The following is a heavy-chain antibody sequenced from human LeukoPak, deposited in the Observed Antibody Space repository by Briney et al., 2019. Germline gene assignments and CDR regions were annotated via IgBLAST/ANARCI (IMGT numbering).Heavy chain of an antibody. J-gene: IGHJ6*03. Sequence: GGSLRLSCAASGFTFSSYGMSWVRQAPGKGLEWVSAISGSGGSTYYADSVKGRFTISRDNSQNTVSLQVNNLRTEDTALYYCAKTSFSDASGHYYYMDVWGKGTTVTVSS. CDR3: AKTSFSDASGHYYYMDV. V-gene: IGHV3-23*01. CDR1: GFTFSSYG. D-gene: IGHD3-3*01. CDR2: ISGSGGST.